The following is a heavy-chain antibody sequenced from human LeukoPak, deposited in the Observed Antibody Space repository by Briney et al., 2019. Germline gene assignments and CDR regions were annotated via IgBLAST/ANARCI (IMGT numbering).Heavy chain of an antibody. CDR1: GSTFTGAY. V-gene: IGHV1-2*02. D-gene: IGHD3-9*01. CDR2: TNPNSGET. CDR3: ARVLFNSGYDY. J-gene: IGHJ4*02. Sequence: ASVKVSCTTSGSTFTGAYMHWVRQAPGQGLEWMGWTNPNSGETKFAQKFQGRVTMTRDTSISTVYMDLGGLRSDDTAVYYCARVLFNSGYDYWGQGSLVTVSS.